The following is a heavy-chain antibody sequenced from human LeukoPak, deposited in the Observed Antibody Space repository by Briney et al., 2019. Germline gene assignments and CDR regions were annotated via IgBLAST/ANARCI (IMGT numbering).Heavy chain of an antibody. D-gene: IGHD6-13*01. V-gene: IGHV1-24*01. CDR2: FDPEDGET. CDR1: GYTLTELS. Sequence: ASVKVSCKVSGYTLTELSMHWVRQAPGQGLEWMGGFDPEDGETIYAQKFQGRVTMTEDTSTDTAYMELSSLRSEDTAVYCCATDRIAAAREAEYFQHWGQGTLVTVSS. CDR3: ATDRIAAAREAEYFQH. J-gene: IGHJ1*01.